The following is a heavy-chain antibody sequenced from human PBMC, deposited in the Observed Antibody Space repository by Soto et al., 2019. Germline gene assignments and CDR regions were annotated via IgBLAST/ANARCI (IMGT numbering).Heavy chain of an antibody. V-gene: IGHV4-34*01. Sequence: SETLSLTCGVYGESFGGFYWSWVRQSPGKGLEWIGEISQTETTAYSPSLKSRVSISADTSKKQFSLTLTSVTAADTAVYYCVHSPNVAVDHWGHGTLVTVSS. J-gene: IGHJ4*01. CDR1: GESFGGFY. D-gene: IGHD2-15*01. CDR3: VHSPNVAVDH. CDR2: ISQTETT.